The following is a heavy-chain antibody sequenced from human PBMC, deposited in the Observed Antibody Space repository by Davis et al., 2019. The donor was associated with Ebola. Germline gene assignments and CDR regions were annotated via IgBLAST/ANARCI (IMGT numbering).Heavy chain of an antibody. CDR2: ISAYNGNT. CDR1: GYTFTSYG. J-gene: IGHJ2*01. V-gene: IGHV1-18*01. CDR3: ARDGGSRASRFTYYDFWSGYYSDWYFDL. D-gene: IGHD3-3*01. Sequence: ASVTVSCKASGYTFTSYGISWVRQAPGQGLEWMGWISAYNGNTNYAQKLQGRVTMTTDTSTSTAYMELRSLRSDDTAVYYCARDGGSRASRFTYYDFWSGYYSDWYFDLWGRGTLVTVSS.